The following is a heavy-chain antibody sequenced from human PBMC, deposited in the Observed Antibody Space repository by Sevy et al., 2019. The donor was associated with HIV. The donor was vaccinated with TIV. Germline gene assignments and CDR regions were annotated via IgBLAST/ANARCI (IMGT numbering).Heavy chain of an antibody. Sequence: SETLSLTCAVYGGSFSGYYWSWIRQPPGKGLEWIGEINHSGSTNYNPSLKSRVTISVDTSKNQFSLKLSSVTAADTAVYYCARGSTYDFWSGNLYYYYGMDVWGQGTTVTVS. CDR3: ARGSTYDFWSGNLYYYYGMDV. CDR1: GGSFSGYY. D-gene: IGHD3-3*01. V-gene: IGHV4-34*01. CDR2: INHSGST. J-gene: IGHJ6*02.